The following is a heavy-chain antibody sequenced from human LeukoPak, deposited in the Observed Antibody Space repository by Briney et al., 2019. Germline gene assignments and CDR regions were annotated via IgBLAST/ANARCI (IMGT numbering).Heavy chain of an antibody. D-gene: IGHD3-10*01. CDR3: ARDGSFGSGSYADY. CDR2: ISGSTSVI. V-gene: IGHV3-48*04. CDR1: GFTFSTHT. J-gene: IGHJ4*02. Sequence: PGGSLRLSCAASGFTFSTHTMAWVRQAPGKGLEWVSYISGSTSVIYYADSVKGRFTISRDNADNLLYLQMNSLRAEDTAVYYCARDGSFGSGSYADYWGQGTLVTVSS.